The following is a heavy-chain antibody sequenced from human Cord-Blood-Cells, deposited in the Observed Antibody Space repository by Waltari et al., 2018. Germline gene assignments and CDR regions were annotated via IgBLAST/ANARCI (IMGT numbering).Heavy chain of an antibody. J-gene: IGHJ4*02. D-gene: IGHD5-18*01. CDR2: IYYSRST. Sequence: QLQLQVSGPGLVKPSETLSLTCTVSGVSISSSSYYSDWIRQPPGKGLEWIGSIYYSRSTYYNPSLKSRVTISVDTSKNQFSLKLSSVTAADTAVDYCARRGYSYGYFDYWGQGTLVTVSS. V-gene: IGHV4-39*01. CDR1: GVSISSSSYY. CDR3: ARRGYSYGYFDY.